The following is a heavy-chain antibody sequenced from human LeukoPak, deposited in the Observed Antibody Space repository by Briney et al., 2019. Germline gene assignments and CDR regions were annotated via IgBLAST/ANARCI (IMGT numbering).Heavy chain of an antibody. CDR1: GFTFDDYT. CDR3: AKDGAWLRFDD. V-gene: IGHV3-43*01. J-gene: IGHJ4*02. Sequence: GGSLRLSCAASGFTFDDYTMHWVRQAPGKGLEWVSLISWNVVTTYYADSVTGRFTISRDNSKNTLYLQMKNLRAEDTAVYYCAKDGAWLRFDDWGQGILVTVSS. CDR2: ISWNVVTT. D-gene: IGHD5-12*01.